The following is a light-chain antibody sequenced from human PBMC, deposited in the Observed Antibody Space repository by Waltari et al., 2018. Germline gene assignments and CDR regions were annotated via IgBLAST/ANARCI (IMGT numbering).Light chain of an antibody. V-gene: IGKV2-28*01. Sequence: DIVMTQSPLSLPVTPGEPASLPCSSSQSLLHTNGFHHLEWYLQRPGQSPQLLIYLGTNRASGVPDRFSGSRSGTDFTLKISSVEAEDVGVYYCMQTLQSPVTFGQGTRLEIK. J-gene: IGKJ5*01. CDR1: QSLLHTNGFHH. CDR2: LGT. CDR3: MQTLQSPVT.